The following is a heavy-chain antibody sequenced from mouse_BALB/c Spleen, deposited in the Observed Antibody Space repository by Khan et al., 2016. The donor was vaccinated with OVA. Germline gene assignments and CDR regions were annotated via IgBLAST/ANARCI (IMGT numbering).Heavy chain of an antibody. J-gene: IGHJ3*01. CDR3: TRPSYYGNPWFTY. Sequence: EVELVESGGGLVKPGGSLKLSCEVSGFAFNSYDISWVRQTPEKRLEWVATISSTGTYTYYPDSVKGRFTISRDTARNTLYLQMNSLRSEDTALYYCTRPSYYGNPWFTYWGQGTLVTVSA. V-gene: IGHV5-9*02. CDR1: GFAFNSYD. D-gene: IGHD2-10*01. CDR2: ISSTGTYT.